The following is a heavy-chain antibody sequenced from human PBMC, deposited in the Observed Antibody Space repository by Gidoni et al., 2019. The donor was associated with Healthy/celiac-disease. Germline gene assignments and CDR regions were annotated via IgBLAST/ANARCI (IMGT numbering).Heavy chain of an antibody. D-gene: IGHD6-25*01. Sequence: EVQLLESGGGLVPPGGSLRLSCAASGFTVSSYAMSWVRQAPGTGLEWFSAISGSGGSTYYADSVKGRFTISRDNSKNTLYLQMNSLRAEDTAVYDCAKVLGAAAAFDYWGQGTLVTVSS. J-gene: IGHJ4*02. CDR2: ISGSGGST. V-gene: IGHV3-23*01. CDR3: AKVLGAAAAFDY. CDR1: GFTVSSYA.